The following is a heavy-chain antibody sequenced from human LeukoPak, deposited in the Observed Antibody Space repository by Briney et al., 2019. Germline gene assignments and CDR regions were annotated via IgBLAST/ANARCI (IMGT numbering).Heavy chain of an antibody. CDR2: VNPTSSSI. D-gene: IGHD3-22*01. CDR3: VRLRRNSDRSGYYYYYDY. Sequence: GGSLRLSCAVSGLIFSDYSFNWVRQAPGKGLEWVSSVNPTSSSIYYADAERGRFTISRDNAKSSVFLQMNSLRAEDTAVYYCVRLRRNSDRSGYYYYYDYWGQGILVTVSS. J-gene: IGHJ4*02. V-gene: IGHV3-21*01. CDR1: GLIFSDYS.